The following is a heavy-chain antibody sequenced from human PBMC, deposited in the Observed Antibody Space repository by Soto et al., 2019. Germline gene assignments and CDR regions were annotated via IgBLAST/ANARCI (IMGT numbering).Heavy chain of an antibody. Sequence: KLPETLSLTYTVSRGSISSGTNYWAWIRQPPGKGLEWIANIYYSGSTFYNPSLKSRVTISLDTSKNQFSLKLRSVTAADTAVYYCARHEAGWYFDSWGQGTLVTVSS. D-gene: IGHD6-25*01. CDR1: RGSISSGTNY. CDR2: IYYSGST. CDR3: ARHEAGWYFDS. V-gene: IGHV4-39*01. J-gene: IGHJ4*02.